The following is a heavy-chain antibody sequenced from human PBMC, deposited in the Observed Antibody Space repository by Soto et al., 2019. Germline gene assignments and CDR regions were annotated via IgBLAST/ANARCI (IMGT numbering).Heavy chain of an antibody. CDR2: ISFGGST. CDR3: ARWGGHKFEF. V-gene: IGHV4-59*11. CDR1: GGSISPHY. Sequence: QVQLQESGPRLVKPSETLSLTCTVSGGSISPHYWSWIRQSPGKGLEWIGYISFGGSTNYNPSFTSRVTMSGDTSNNQFSLKLNSVTAADTAVYYCARWGGHKFEFWGQGTLVTVSS. D-gene: IGHD1-26*01. J-gene: IGHJ4*02.